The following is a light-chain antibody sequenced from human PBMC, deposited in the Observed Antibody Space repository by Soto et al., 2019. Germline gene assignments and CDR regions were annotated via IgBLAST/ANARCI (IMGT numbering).Light chain of an antibody. V-gene: IGKV3-20*01. CDR1: QSVSSNN. J-gene: IGKJ2*01. Sequence: EIVLTQSPGTLSLSPGERATLSCRASQSVSSNNLAWYQQQLGQAPRLLIYGASNRAPGIPDRFSGSGSGTDXTXTISRLEPEDFAVYSCQQYDSSPRTFGQGTKLEIK. CDR3: QQYDSSPRT. CDR2: GAS.